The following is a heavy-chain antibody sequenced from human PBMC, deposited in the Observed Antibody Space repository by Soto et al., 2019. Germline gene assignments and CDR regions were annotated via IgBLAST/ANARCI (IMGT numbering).Heavy chain of an antibody. CDR3: ARALGWELQASSGFDY. CDR1: GGTFSSYA. D-gene: IGHD1-26*01. CDR2: IIPIFGTA. J-gene: IGHJ4*02. V-gene: IGHV1-69*06. Sequence: QVQLVQSGAEVKKPGSSVKVSCKASGGTFSSYAISWVRQAPGQGLEWMGGIIPIFGTANYAQKFQGRVTITADKFTSTAYMELSSLRSEDTAVYYCARALGWELQASSGFDYWGQGTLVTVSS.